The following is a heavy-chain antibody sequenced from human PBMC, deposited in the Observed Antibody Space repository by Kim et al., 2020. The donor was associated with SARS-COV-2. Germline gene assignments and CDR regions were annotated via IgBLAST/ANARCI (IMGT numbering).Heavy chain of an antibody. Sequence: SVKVSCKASGDTYSNYAITWVRQAPGQGLEWMGDIMPIFGTTHYAQKFQDRINITADGSTNTAYMELSSLRSEDTAVYFCANPTGNVDVWGQGTTITVSS. CDR2: IMPIFGTT. V-gene: IGHV1-69*13. CDR3: ANPTGNVDV. J-gene: IGHJ6*02. D-gene: IGHD2-8*01. CDR1: GDTYSNYA.